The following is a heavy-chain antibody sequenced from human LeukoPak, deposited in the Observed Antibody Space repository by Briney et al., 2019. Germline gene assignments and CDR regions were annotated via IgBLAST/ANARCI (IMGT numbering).Heavy chain of an antibody. CDR1: GGSISSYY. CDR2: VYYTGST. Sequence: SETLSLTCTVSGGSISSYYWSWIRQPPGKGLEWIGYVYYTGSTNYNPSLKSRVTISIDTSKNQFSLKLSSVTAADTAVYYCARGLGDPDALDIWGQGTMVTVSS. V-gene: IGHV4-59*08. D-gene: IGHD3-10*01. CDR3: ARGLGDPDALDI. J-gene: IGHJ3*02.